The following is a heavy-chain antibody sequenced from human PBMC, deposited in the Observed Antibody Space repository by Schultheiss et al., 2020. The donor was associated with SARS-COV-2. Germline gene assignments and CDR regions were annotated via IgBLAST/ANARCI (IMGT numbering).Heavy chain of an antibody. D-gene: IGHD3-10*01. CDR1: GFTFSSYE. CDR2: ISSSGSTI. Sequence: GGSLRLSCAASGFTFSSYEMNWVRQAPGKGLEWVSYISSSGSTIYYADSVKGRFTISRDNAKNSLYLQMNSLRAEDTAVYYCAREGPPRLWFGELLSDLGYYYYGMDVWGQGTTVTVSS. V-gene: IGHV3-48*03. J-gene: IGHJ6*02. CDR3: AREGPPRLWFGELLSDLGYYYYGMDV.